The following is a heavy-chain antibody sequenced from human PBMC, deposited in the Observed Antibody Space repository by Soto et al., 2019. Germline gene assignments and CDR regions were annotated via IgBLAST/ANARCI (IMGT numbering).Heavy chain of an antibody. CDR2: IYHSGST. CDR1: GYSISSGYY. J-gene: IGHJ4*02. Sequence: PSETLSLTCAVSGYSISSGYYWGWIRQPPGKGLEWIGSIYHSGSTYYNPSLKSRVTISVDTSKNQFSLKLSSVTAADTAVYYCARESYYDFWNLDYWGQGTLVTVSS. V-gene: IGHV4-38-2*02. CDR3: ARESYYDFWNLDY. D-gene: IGHD3-3*01.